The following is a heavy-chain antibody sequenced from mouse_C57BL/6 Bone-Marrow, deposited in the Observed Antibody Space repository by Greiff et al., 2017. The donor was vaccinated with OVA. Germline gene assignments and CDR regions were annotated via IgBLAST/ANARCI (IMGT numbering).Heavy chain of an antibody. CDR3: SFFCYGSSMGDYFDY. Sequence: VQLKQSGAELVRPGASVKLSCTASGFNIKDDYMHWVKQRPEQGLEWIGWIDPADGDTEYASKFQGKATTTADSASNTAFQLLSILTSDDTSVFYGSFFCYGSSMGDYFDYWGQGTTLTVSS. CDR1: GFNIKDDY. D-gene: IGHD1-1*01. V-gene: IGHV14-4*01. J-gene: IGHJ2*01. CDR2: IDPADGDT.